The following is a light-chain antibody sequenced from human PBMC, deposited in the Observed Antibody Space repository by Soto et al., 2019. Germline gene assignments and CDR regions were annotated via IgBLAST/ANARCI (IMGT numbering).Light chain of an antibody. CDR2: GAS. Sequence: EIVLTQSPGTLSLSPGERATLTCRASQSVSSSYLAWFQQKPGQAPRPLIYGASSRATGIPDRFSGSGSGTDFTLTISRLEPADFAVYFCHQYGRSPYTFGPGTKVQIK. J-gene: IGKJ3*01. CDR3: HQYGRSPYT. CDR1: QSVSSSY. V-gene: IGKV3-20*01.